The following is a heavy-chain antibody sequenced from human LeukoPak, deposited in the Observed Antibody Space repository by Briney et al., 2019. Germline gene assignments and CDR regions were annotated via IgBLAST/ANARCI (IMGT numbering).Heavy chain of an antibody. CDR3: ARSRIVGATPFDY. CDR2: ISSNGGST. CDR1: GFTFGSYA. D-gene: IGHD1-26*01. Sequence: PGGSLRLSCAASGFTFGSYAMHWVRQAPGKGLEYVSAISSNGGSTYYANSVKGRFTISRDNSKNTLYLQMGSLRAEDMAVYYCARSRIVGATPFDYWGQGTLVTVSS. J-gene: IGHJ4*02. V-gene: IGHV3-64*01.